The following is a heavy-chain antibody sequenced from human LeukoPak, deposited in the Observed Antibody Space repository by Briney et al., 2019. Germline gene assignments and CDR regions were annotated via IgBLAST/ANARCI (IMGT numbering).Heavy chain of an antibody. Sequence: GGSLRLSCAASGFTFSSYWMHWVRQAPGKGLVWVSRINSDGSSTSYADSVKGRFTISRDNAKNTLYLQMNSLRAEDTAVYYCARAPGGAPGINWFDPWGQGTLVTVSS. D-gene: IGHD3-16*01. V-gene: IGHV3-74*01. CDR2: INSDGSST. CDR1: GFTFSSYW. J-gene: IGHJ5*02. CDR3: ARAPGGAPGINWFDP.